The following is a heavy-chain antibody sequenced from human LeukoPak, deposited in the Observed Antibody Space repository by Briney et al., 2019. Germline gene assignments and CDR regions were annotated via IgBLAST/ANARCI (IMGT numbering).Heavy chain of an antibody. CDR3: VRGGPGNDNWRYYVDF. J-gene: IGHJ4*02. CDR2: ISYSGST. CDR1: GDSINSINKYY. D-gene: IGHD1-1*01. Sequence: PSETLSLTCTVSGDSINSINKYYWSWIRQSPGKGLEWIGYISYSGSTNYNPSLKSRVTISVDTSKNQFSLKMTSVTAADTAVYYCVRGGPGNDNWRYYVDFWGQGSLVTVSS. V-gene: IGHV4-61*01.